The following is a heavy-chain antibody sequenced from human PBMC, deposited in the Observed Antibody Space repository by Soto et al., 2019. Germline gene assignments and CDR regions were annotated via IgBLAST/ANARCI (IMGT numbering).Heavy chain of an antibody. D-gene: IGHD5-12*01. V-gene: IGHV1-8*01. CDR3: ARGGGYDAFDI. Sequence: ASVKVSCKASGYTFTSYDINWVRQATGQGLEWMGWMNANSGNTDYAQKLQGRVTMTTDTSTSTAYMELRSLRSDDTAVYYCARGGGYDAFDIWGQGTMVTVSS. CDR1: GYTFTSYD. CDR2: MNANSGNT. J-gene: IGHJ3*02.